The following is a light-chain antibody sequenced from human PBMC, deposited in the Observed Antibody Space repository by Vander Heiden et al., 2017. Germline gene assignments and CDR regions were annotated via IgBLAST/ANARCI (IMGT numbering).Light chain of an antibody. CDR1: QSDSSRY. Sequence: EIVLTHSPGTLSLSPGERATLSRRASQSDSSRYLAWYQQKPGQAPWLLIYGASSRATSIPDRFSGSGSGTDFTLTISRLEPEDFAVYYGQQYGRTFGQGTKVEIK. J-gene: IGKJ1*01. CDR2: GAS. V-gene: IGKV3-20*01. CDR3: QQYGRT.